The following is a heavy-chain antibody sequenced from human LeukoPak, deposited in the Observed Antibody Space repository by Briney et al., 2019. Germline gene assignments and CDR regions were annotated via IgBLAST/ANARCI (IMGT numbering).Heavy chain of an antibody. Sequence: PSETLSLTCTVSGGSISSYYWSWIRQPPGKGLEWIGYIYYSGSTNYNPSLKSRVTMSVDTSKNQFSLKLSSVTAADTAVYYCARGAGVPKFDPWGQGTLVTVSS. CDR2: IYYSGST. D-gene: IGHD2-2*01. J-gene: IGHJ5*02. CDR3: ARGAGVPKFDP. V-gene: IGHV4-59*01. CDR1: GGSISSYY.